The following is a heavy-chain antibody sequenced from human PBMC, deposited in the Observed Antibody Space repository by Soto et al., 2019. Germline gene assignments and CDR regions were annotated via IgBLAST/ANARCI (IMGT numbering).Heavy chain of an antibody. J-gene: IGHJ4*02. D-gene: IGHD1-1*01. CDR1: GGSISSHY. V-gene: IGHV4-59*11. CDR2: IYYSGST. Sequence: SETLSLTCVVSGGSISSHYWSWIRQPPGKGLEWIGYIYYSGSTSYNPSLKSRVTISLDTSKNQFSLKLNSVTAADTAVYYCARGAPGTLIPFHSSGPGTLVTVYS. CDR3: ARGAPGTLIPFHS.